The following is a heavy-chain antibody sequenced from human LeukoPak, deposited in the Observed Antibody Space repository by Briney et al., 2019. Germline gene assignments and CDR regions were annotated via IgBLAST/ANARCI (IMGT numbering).Heavy chain of an antibody. CDR2: ISSSSSYI. D-gene: IGHD5-18*01. CDR3: TTMEWAH. J-gene: IGHJ4*02. CDR1: GFTFSSYS. Sequence: GGSLRLSCAASGFTFSSYSMNWVRQAPGKGLEWVSSISSSSSYIYYADSVKGRFTISRDNAKNTVYLQMNGLKVEDTAVYYCTTMEWAHWGQGSLVTVSS. V-gene: IGHV3-21*01.